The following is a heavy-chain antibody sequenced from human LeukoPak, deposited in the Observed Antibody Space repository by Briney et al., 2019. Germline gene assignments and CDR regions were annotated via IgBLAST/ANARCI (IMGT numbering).Heavy chain of an antibody. CDR2: LLYNGNT. J-gene: IGHJ6*02. CDR1: GGSISSDVHY. V-gene: IGHV4-39*01. CDR3: TRRGSGNGGTYAGMDV. D-gene: IGHD1-26*01. Sequence: SQTLSLTCTVAGGSISSDVHYWDWIRQAPGKGLEWIGSLLYNGNTWYNPSLESRVTISVDTSENQFSLRLTSVNAADTALYFCTRRGSGNGGTYAGMDVWGPGTSVTVSS.